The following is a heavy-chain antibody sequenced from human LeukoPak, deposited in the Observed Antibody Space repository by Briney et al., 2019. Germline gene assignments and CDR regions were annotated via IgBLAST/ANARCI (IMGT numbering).Heavy chain of an antibody. V-gene: IGHV1-46*01. D-gene: IGHD1-20*01. J-gene: IGHJ4*02. CDR3: AGARYNWNYGDY. CDR2: ITPSGGST. CDR1: GYTFTSYS. Sequence: ASVKVSSKASGYTFTSYSMRWVRQAPGPGQEWMGIITPSGGSTSYAQKFQGKVTMTRDTSTSTVYMELSSLRSEDTAVYCCAGARYNWNYGDYWGQGTLVTVSS.